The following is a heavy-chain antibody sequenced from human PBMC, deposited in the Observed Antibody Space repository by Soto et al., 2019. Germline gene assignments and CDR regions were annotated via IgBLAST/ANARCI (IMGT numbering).Heavy chain of an antibody. Sequence: SETLSLTCSVSGGSISSYYWSWIRQPPGKGLEWIGYIYYSGSTYYNPSLKSRVTISVDTSKNQFSLKLSSVTAADTAVYYCAASCVGCGGFNYYGMDVWGQGTPVTV. CDR3: AASCVGCGGFNYYGMDV. J-gene: IGHJ6*02. V-gene: IGHV4-59*12. CDR2: IYYSGST. D-gene: IGHD2-21*01. CDR1: GGSISSYY.